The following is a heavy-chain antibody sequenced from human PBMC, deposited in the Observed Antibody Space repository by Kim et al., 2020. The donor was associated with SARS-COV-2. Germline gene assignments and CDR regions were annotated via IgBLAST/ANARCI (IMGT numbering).Heavy chain of an antibody. D-gene: IGHD3-10*01. Sequence: GGSLRLSCAASGFTVSTRFMTWVRQTPGTGLEWVSVIYASGNADYGDSVRGRFSISRDNSKNTVFLQMDSLRREDTAVYYCSTRSLEGRNWYFDLWGRGT. J-gene: IGHJ2*01. V-gene: IGHV3-53*01. CDR2: IYASGNA. CDR1: GFTVSTRF. CDR3: STRSLEGRNWYFDL.